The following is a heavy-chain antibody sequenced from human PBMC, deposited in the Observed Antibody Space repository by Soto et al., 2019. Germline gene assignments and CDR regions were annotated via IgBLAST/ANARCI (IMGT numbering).Heavy chain of an antibody. Sequence: SVKVSSKASGGTFSSYAISWVRQAPGQGLEWMGGIIPIFGTANYAQKFQGRVTITADKSTSTAYMELSSLRSEDTAVYYCARDLIGYSYVLDYWGQGTLVTVSS. CDR3: ARDLIGYSYVLDY. CDR1: GGTFSSYA. D-gene: IGHD5-18*01. CDR2: IIPIFGTA. J-gene: IGHJ4*02. V-gene: IGHV1-69*06.